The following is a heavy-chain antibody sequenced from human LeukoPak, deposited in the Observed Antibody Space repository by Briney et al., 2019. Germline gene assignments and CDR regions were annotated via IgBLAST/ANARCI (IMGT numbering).Heavy chain of an antibody. CDR2: IYHSGST. J-gene: IGHJ6*03. Sequence: SETLSLTCTVSGGSISSGGYYWSWLRQPPGKGLKWIGYIYHSGSTYYNPSLKSRVTISVDRSKNQFSLKLSSVTAADTAVYYCARETGYCSSTSCPASYYYYYYMDVWGKGTTVTVSS. CDR3: ARETGYCSSTSCPASYYYYYYMDV. D-gene: IGHD2-2*01. CDR1: GGSISSGGYY. V-gene: IGHV4-30-2*01.